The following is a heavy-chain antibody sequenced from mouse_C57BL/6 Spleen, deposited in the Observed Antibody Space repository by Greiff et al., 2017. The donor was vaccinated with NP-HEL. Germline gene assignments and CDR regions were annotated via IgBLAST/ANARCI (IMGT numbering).Heavy chain of an antibody. D-gene: IGHD1-1*01. CDR2: ISYDGSN. CDR3: ARILMSYYGSSPFAY. CDR1: GYSITSGYY. J-gene: IGHJ3*01. V-gene: IGHV3-6*01. Sequence: EVQLQQSGPGLVKPSQSLSLTCSVTGYSITSGYYWTWIRQFPGNNLEWMGYISYDGSNNYNPSLKNRISITRDTSKNQFFLKLNSVTTEDTATYYCARILMSYYGSSPFAYWGQGTLVTVSA.